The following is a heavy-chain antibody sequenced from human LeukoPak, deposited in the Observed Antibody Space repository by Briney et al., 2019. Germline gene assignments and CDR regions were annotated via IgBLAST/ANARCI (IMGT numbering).Heavy chain of an antibody. CDR1: GYTFTSYY. J-gene: IGHJ4*02. Sequence: ASVKVSCKSSGYTFTSYYMHWVRQAPGQGLEWMGIINPSGGSTSYAQKFQGRVTMTRDTSTSTVYMELSSLRSEDTAVYYCARSHAYCGGDCYLGYWGQGTLVTVSS. V-gene: IGHV1-46*01. CDR3: ARSHAYCGGDCYLGY. CDR2: INPSGGST. D-gene: IGHD2-21*02.